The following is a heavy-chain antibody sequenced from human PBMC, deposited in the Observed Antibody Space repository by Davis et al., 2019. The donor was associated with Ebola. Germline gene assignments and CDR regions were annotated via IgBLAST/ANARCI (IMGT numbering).Heavy chain of an antibody. CDR1: GFTFSSSE. V-gene: IGHV3-48*03. D-gene: IGHD4-17*01. CDR3: AKSPVTSDYAMDV. J-gene: IGHJ6*02. CDR2: INFRGTTI. Sequence: GESLKISCAASGFTFSSSEMNWVRQAPGKGLEWVSYINFRGTTIYYADSVRGRFTISRDNAKNSLYLQMISLRAEDTAVYYCAKSPVTSDYAMDVWGQGTTVTVSS.